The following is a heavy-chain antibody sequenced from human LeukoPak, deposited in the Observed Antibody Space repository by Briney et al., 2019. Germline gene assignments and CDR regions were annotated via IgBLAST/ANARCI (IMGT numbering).Heavy chain of an antibody. J-gene: IGHJ6*03. V-gene: IGHV1-24*01. CDR2: FDPEDGET. Sequence: ASVKVSCKVSGYTLTELSMHWVRQAPGKGLEWMGGFDPEDGETIYAQKFQDRVTMTEDTSTDTAYMELSSLRSEDTAVYYCATVTPGRAYYYYYYMDVWGKGTTVTVSS. CDR3: ATVTPGRAYYYYYYMDV. CDR1: GYTLTELS.